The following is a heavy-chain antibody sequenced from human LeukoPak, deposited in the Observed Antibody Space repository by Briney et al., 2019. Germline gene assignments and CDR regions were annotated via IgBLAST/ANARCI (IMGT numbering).Heavy chain of an antibody. Sequence: GGSLRLSCAASGFTFSSYSMNWVRQAPGKGLEWVSYISSSSSTIYYADSVKGRFTISRDNAKSSLYLQMNSLRAEDTAVYYCARGYYADVIDYWGQGTLVTVSS. CDR2: ISSSSSTI. D-gene: IGHD4-17*01. J-gene: IGHJ4*02. V-gene: IGHV3-48*01. CDR1: GFTFSSYS. CDR3: ARGYYADVIDY.